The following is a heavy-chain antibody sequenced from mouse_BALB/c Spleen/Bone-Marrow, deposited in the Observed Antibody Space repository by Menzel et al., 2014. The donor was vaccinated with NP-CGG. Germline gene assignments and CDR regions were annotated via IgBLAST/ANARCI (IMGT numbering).Heavy chain of an antibody. CDR1: GFTFSDYY. J-gene: IGHJ4*01. V-gene: IGHV5-12*02. Sequence: EVNVVESGGGLVQPGGSLKLSCATSGFTFSDYYMYWVRQTPEKRLKWVAYISNGGGSTYYPDTVKGRFTISRDNAKNTLYLQMSRLKSEDTAMYYCARHLYGNYGAMDYWGQGTSVTVSS. CDR2: ISNGGGST. CDR3: ARHLYGNYGAMDY. D-gene: IGHD2-1*01.